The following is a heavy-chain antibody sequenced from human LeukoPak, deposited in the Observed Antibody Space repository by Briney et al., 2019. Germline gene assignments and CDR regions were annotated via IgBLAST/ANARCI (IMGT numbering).Heavy chain of an antibody. Sequence: GGSLRLSCAASGFTFTSYSMNWVRQAPGKGLEWVSTISGGGGSTYYADSVKGRFTISRDNSKNTLYLQVNSLRAEDTAVYYCARGVTRYCSSTSCYYFDYWGQGTLVTVSS. J-gene: IGHJ4*02. D-gene: IGHD2-2*01. CDR1: GFTFTSYS. CDR3: ARGVTRYCSSTSCYYFDY. CDR2: ISGGGGST. V-gene: IGHV3-23*01.